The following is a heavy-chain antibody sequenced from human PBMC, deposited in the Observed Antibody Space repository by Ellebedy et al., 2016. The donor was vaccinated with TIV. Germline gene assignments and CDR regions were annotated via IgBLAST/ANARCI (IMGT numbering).Heavy chain of an antibody. CDR3: AKLDSSGYYYGRFDY. CDR2: ISSSGVSK. Sequence: GESLKISCAASGFTFRNFAMTWVRQAPGRGLEWVASISSSGVSKDYADSVRGRVTISIDNAKNTLYLQMNSLRADDTALYYCAKLDSSGYYYGRFDYWGQGTLVTVSS. CDR1: GFTFRNFA. V-gene: IGHV3-23*01. J-gene: IGHJ4*02. D-gene: IGHD3-22*01.